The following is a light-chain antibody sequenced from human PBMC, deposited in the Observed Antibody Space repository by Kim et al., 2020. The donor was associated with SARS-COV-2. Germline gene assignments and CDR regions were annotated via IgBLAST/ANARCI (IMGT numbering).Light chain of an antibody. J-gene: IGLJ3*02. CDR2: LNSDGSH. Sequence: VKLTCTLSSGHSSYAIEWHQQQPEQGPRYLMKLNSDGSHSKGDGIPDRFSGCSSGAERYLTISSLQSEDEADYYCQTWGTGIPWVFGGGTKLTVL. V-gene: IGLV4-69*01. CDR1: SGHSSYA. CDR3: QTWGTGIPWV.